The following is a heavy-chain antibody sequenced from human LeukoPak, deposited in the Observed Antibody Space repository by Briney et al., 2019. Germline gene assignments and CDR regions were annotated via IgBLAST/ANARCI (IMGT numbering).Heavy chain of an antibody. D-gene: IGHD6-13*01. Sequence: GGSLRLSCAASGFTFSSYWMHWARHAPGKGLVWISHINSGESSTSYADSVKGRFTISRDNAKNTLYLQMNSLRAEDTAVYYCARSLYSSSLNDYWGQGTLVTVSS. V-gene: IGHV3-74*01. J-gene: IGHJ4*02. CDR1: GFTFSSYW. CDR2: INSGESST. CDR3: ARSLYSSSLNDY.